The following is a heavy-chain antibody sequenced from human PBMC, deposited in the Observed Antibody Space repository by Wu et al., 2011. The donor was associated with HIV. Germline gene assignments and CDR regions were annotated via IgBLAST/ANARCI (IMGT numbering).Heavy chain of an antibody. CDR1: GYTFTGYY. D-gene: IGHD6-6*01. V-gene: IGHV1-2*02. Sequence: QVQLVQSGAEVKKPGASVKVSCKASGYTFTGYYMQWLRQAPGQGLEWMGWINPSTGGTNYAQKFQGRVTMTRDTSISTAYMELSRLRSDDTAVYYCARDGSSAQLDLYYNHMDVWGKGATVTVSS. CDR3: ARDGSSAQLDLYYNHMDV. J-gene: IGHJ6*03. CDR2: INPSTGGT.